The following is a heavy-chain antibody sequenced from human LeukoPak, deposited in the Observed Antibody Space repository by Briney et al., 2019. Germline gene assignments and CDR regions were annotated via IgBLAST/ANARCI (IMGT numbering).Heavy chain of an antibody. D-gene: IGHD1-26*01. CDR2: IIPIFGTA. V-gene: IGHV1-69*05. CDR1: GGTFSSYA. J-gene: IGHJ6*03. Sequence: ASVKVSCKASGGTFSSYAISWVRQAPGQGLEWMGGIIPIFGTANYAQKFQGRVTITTDESTSTAYMELSSLRSEDTAVYYCARSESGSYYRPVDYYYYMDVWGKGTTVTVSS. CDR3: ARSESGSYYRPVDYYYYMDV.